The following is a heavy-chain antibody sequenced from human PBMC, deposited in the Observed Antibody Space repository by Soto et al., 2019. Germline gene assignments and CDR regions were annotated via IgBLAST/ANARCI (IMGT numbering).Heavy chain of an antibody. CDR1: GFTFSSYA. Sequence: GGSLSLSCAASGFTFSSYAMSWVRQAPGKGKEWVSAISGSGGSTYYADSVKGRFTISRDNSKNTLYLQMNSLRAEYTAVYYCANPGGGSSRYTDYYYYYGMDVWGQGTTVTVSS. D-gene: IGHD6-13*01. V-gene: IGHV3-23*01. CDR2: ISGSGGST. CDR3: ANPGGGSSRYTDYYYYYGMDV. J-gene: IGHJ6*02.